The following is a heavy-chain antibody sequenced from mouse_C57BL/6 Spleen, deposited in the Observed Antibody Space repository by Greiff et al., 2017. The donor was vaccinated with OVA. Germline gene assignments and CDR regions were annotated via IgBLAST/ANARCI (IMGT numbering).Heavy chain of an antibody. J-gene: IGHJ3*01. CDR2: IRNKANGYTT. D-gene: IGHD1-1*01. CDR1: GFTFTDYY. CDR3: ARFYYYGSSYGCAY. Sequence: EVQVVESGGGLVQPGGSLSLSCAASGFTFTDYYMSWVRQPPGKALEWLGFIRNKANGYTTEYSASVKGRFTISRDNSQSILYLQMNALRAEDSATYYCARFYYYGSSYGCAYWGQGTLVTVSA. V-gene: IGHV7-3*01.